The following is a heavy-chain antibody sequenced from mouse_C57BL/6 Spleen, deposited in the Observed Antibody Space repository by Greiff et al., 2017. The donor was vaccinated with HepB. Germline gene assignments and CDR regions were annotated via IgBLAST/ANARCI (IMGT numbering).Heavy chain of an antibody. CDR3: AEKAGLYYGSEFAY. V-gene: IGHV3-6*01. CDR1: GYSITSGYY. D-gene: IGHD1-1*01. CDR2: ISYDGSN. J-gene: IGHJ3*01. Sequence: EVQLVESGPGLVKPSQSLSLTCSVTGYSITSGYYWNWIRQFPGNKLEWMGYISYDGSNNYNPSLKNRISITRDTSKNQFFLKLNSVTTEDTATYYCAEKAGLYYGSEFAYWGQGTLVTVAA.